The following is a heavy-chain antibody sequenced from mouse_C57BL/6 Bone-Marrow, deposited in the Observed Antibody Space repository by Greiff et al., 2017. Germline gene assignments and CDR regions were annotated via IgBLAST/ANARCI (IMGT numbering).Heavy chain of an antibody. CDR3: ARGVYYYGSSGFAY. D-gene: IGHD1-1*01. Sequence: EVQLVESGPELVKPGASVKISCKASGYSFTGYYMNWVKQSPEKSLEWIGEINPSTGGTTYNQKFKAQATLTVDKSSSTAYMQLKSLTSEDSAVYYCARGVYYYGSSGFAYWGQGTLVTVSA. V-gene: IGHV1-42*01. J-gene: IGHJ3*01. CDR2: INPSTGGT. CDR1: GYSFTGYY.